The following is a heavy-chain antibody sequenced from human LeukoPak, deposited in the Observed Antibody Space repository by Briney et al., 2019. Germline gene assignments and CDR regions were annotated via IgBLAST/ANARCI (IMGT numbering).Heavy chain of an antibody. CDR3: ARSYYYNLGSFPFDF. CDR1: GGPFSGYF. Sequence: PSETLSLTCAVSGGPFSGYFWSWIRQPPGKGLEWIGEIHNSGTTNYNPSLNSRVTISEDTSKNQFYLNLSSVTAADTAVYYCARSYYYNLGSFPFDFWGQGTLVTVSS. V-gene: IGHV4-34*01. CDR2: IHNSGTT. D-gene: IGHD3-10*01. J-gene: IGHJ4*02.